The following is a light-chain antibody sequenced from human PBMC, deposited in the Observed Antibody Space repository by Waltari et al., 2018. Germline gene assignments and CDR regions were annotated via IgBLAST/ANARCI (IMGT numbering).Light chain of an antibody. J-gene: IGLJ3*02. CDR3: AAWDDSLSGRV. CDR1: RSNIGSNY. V-gene: IGLV1-47*01. Sequence: QSVLTQPPSASGTPGQRVTISCSGSRSNIGSNYVYWYQQVPGTAPKLLIYRNNQRPSGVPDRFSGSKSGTSASLAISGLRSEDEVDYYCAAWDDSLSGRVFGGGTKVTVL. CDR2: RNN.